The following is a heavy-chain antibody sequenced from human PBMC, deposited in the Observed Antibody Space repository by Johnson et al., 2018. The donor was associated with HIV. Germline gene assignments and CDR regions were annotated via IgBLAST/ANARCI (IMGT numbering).Heavy chain of an antibody. CDR2: IYNGTT. V-gene: IGHV3-53*01. D-gene: IGHD2-15*01. CDR1: GFIVSNNY. J-gene: IGHJ3*02. CDR3: ARDRKWVGARSGDAFDI. Sequence: VQLVESGGGLIQAGGSLRLSCAASGFIVSNNYMSWVRQAPGKGLEWVSLIYNGTTFYADSVKGRFTISRDNAKNTLYLQMNSLRAEDTAVFYCARDRKWVGARSGDAFDIWGQGTMVTVSS.